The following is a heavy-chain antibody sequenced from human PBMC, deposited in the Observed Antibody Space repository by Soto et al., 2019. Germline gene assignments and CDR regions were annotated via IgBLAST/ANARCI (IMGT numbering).Heavy chain of an antibody. Sequence: SETLSLTCTVSGGSVSSGSYYWSWIRQPPGKGLEWIGYIYYSGSTNYNPSLKSRVTISVDTSKNQFSLKLSSVTAADTAVYYCARGDIVVVPAAPPEDYYYGMDVWGQGTTVTVSS. CDR1: GGSVSSGSYY. V-gene: IGHV4-61*01. J-gene: IGHJ6*02. CDR2: IYYSGST. D-gene: IGHD2-2*01. CDR3: ARGDIVVVPAAPPEDYYYGMDV.